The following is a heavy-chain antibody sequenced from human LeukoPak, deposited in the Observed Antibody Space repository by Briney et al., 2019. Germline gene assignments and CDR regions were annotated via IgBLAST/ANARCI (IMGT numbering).Heavy chain of an antibody. CDR1: GFTFSSYK. Sequence: GGSLRLSCAASGFTFSSYKLNWVRQAPGEGLEWVSYISSSGSTIYYADSVKGRFTISRDNAKNSLYLQMNSRRAEDTAVYYCAELGITMIGGVWGKGTTVTISS. D-gene: IGHD3-10*02. J-gene: IGHJ6*04. V-gene: IGHV3-48*03. CDR3: AELGITMIGGV. CDR2: ISSSGSTI.